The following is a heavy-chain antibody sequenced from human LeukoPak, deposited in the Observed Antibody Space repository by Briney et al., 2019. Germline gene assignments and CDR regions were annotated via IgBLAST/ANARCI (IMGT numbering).Heavy chain of an antibody. CDR2: IYYSGST. CDR3: ARRNSGTHTFDY. V-gene: IGHV4-59*01. J-gene: IGHJ4*02. CDR1: GGSISSYY. Sequence: SETLSLTCTVSGGSISSYYWSWIRQPPGKGLEWIGYIYYSGSTNYNPSLKSRVTISVDTSKNQFSLMLSSVTAADTAVYFCARRNSGTHTFDYWDQGTLVTVSS. D-gene: IGHD1/OR15-1a*01.